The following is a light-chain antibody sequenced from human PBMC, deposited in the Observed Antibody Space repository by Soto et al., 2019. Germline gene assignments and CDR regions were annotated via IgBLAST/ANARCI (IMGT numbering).Light chain of an antibody. J-gene: IGLJ1*01. CDR1: RSDVGGYNY. CDR2: DVS. Sequence: QFLPTQPSFLSWFSGQSITLFRTGGRSDVGGYNYVSWYQQHPGKAPKLIIYDVSNRPSGVSDRFSGSKSGNTASLTISGLQTEDEADYFCSSCATSSTLHVFGTGTKVTVL. CDR3: SSCATSSTLHV. V-gene: IGLV2-14*03.